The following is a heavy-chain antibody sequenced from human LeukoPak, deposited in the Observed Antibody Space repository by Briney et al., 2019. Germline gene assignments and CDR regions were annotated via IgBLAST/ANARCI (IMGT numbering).Heavy chain of an antibody. Sequence: SETLSLTCTVSGGSISSSSYYWGWIRQPPGKGLEWIGEINHSGSTNYNPSLKSRVTISVDTSKNQFSLKLSSVTAADTAVYYCARDLKLVVGGFDYWGQGTLVTVSS. CDR1: GGSISSSSYY. CDR2: INHSGST. J-gene: IGHJ4*02. D-gene: IGHD1-26*01. V-gene: IGHV4-39*07. CDR3: ARDLKLVVGGFDY.